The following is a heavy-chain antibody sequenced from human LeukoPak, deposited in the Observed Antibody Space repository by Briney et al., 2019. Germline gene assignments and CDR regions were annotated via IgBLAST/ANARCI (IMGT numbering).Heavy chain of an antibody. CDR3: ARGDPYYYDSSGPSGWGY. J-gene: IGHJ4*02. Sequence: PGGSLRLSCAASGFTFSSYAMHWVRQAPGKGLEWVAVISYDGSNKYYADSVKGRFTISRDNSKNTLHLQMNSLRAEDTAVYYCARGDPYYYDSSGPSGWGYWGQGTLVTVSS. CDR2: ISYDGSNK. CDR1: GFTFSSYA. D-gene: IGHD3-22*01. V-gene: IGHV3-30-3*01.